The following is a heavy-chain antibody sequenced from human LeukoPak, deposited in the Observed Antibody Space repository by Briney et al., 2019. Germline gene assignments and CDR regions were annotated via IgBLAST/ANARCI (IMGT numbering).Heavy chain of an antibody. D-gene: IGHD3-10*01. CDR3: ARGELWFGESMPSYFDY. J-gene: IGHJ4*02. CDR2: IWYDGSNK. V-gene: IGHV3-33*01. CDR1: GFTFSSYG. Sequence: GGSLRLSCAASGFTFSSYGMHWVRQAPGKGLAWVAVIWYDGSNKYYADSVKGRFTISRDNSKNTLYLQMNSLRAEDTAVYYCARGELWFGESMPSYFDYWGQGTLVTVSS.